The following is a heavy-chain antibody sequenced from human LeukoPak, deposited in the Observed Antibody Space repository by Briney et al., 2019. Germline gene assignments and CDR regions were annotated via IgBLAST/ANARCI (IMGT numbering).Heavy chain of an antibody. V-gene: IGHV3-23*01. CDR1: GFTFSTYG. CDR2: ISGSGGST. J-gene: IGHJ4*02. CDR3: ANLGSGYSSGWYYFDY. Sequence: GGSLRLSCAASGFTFSTYGMSWVRQAPGKGLEWASAISGSGGSTYCADSVKGRFTISRDNSKNTLYLQMNSLRAEDTAVYYCANLGSGYSSGWYYFDYWGQGTLVTVSS. D-gene: IGHD6-19*01.